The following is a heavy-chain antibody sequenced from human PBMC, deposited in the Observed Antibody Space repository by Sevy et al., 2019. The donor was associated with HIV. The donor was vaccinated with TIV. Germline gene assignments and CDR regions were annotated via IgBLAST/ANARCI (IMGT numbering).Heavy chain of an antibody. CDR3: ARGRLRGNYFDY. V-gene: IGHV3-66*01. CDR1: GFTVSSNY. CDR2: IYSGGST. Sequence: GGSLRLSCAASGFTVSSNYMSWVRQAPGKGLEWVSVIYSGGSTYYADSVKGRFTISRDTSKNTLYLQMNSLRAEDTALYYCARGRLRGNYFDYWGQGTLVTVSS. D-gene: IGHD4-17*01. J-gene: IGHJ4*02.